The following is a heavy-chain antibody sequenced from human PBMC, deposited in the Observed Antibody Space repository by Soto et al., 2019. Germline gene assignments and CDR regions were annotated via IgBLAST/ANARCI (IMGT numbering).Heavy chain of an antibody. Sequence: QITLKESGPPLVKPTQTLTLTCTFSGFSLSTSGVGVGWIRQPPGKALEWLALVYWEDDKRYNPSVKSRPTNTQDTSKTQVVLTITIMDPVDTATSFCEHRRGSYWGADCYDGFDIWGQGTMVTVSS. D-gene: IGHD2-21*02. CDR2: VYWEDDK. V-gene: IGHV2-5*02. CDR1: GFSLSTSGVG. CDR3: EHRRGSYWGADCYDGFDI. J-gene: IGHJ3*02.